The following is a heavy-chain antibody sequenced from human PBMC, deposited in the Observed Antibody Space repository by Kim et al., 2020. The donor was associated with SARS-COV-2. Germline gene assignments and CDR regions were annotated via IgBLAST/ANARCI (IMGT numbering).Heavy chain of an antibody. D-gene: IGHD1-26*01. V-gene: IGHV1-24*01. CDR2: FDPEDGET. CDR1: GYTLTELS. CDR3: ALLPVRPDAYYYYGMDV. J-gene: IGHJ6*02. Sequence: ASVKVSCKVSGYTLTELSMHWVRQAPGKGLEWMGGFDPEDGETIYAQKFQGRVTMTEDTSTDTAYMELSSLRSEDTAVYYCALLPVRPDAYYYYGMDVWGQGTSVTVSS.